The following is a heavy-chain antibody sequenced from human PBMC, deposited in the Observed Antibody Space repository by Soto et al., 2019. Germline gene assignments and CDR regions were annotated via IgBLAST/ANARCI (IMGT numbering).Heavy chain of an antibody. CDR2: IFSNDEK. D-gene: IGHD3-3*01. CDR3: ARIGVQLVSHEGLFLEWLLQDYYYYYYMDV. V-gene: IGHV2-26*01. J-gene: IGHJ6*03. Sequence: SGPTLVNPTETLTLTCTVSGFSLSNARMGVSWIRQPPGKALEWLAHIFSNDEKSYSTSLKSRLTISKDTSKSQVVLTMTNMDPVDTATYYCARIGVQLVSHEGLFLEWLLQDYYYYYYMDVWGKGTTVTVSS. CDR1: GFSLSNARMG.